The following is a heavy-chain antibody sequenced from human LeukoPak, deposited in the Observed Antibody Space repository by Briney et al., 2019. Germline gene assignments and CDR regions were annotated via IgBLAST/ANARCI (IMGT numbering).Heavy chain of an antibody. CDR2: ISGSGDAT. CDR1: GFTFSSYA. V-gene: IGHV3-23*01. D-gene: IGHD3-10*01. CDR3: AKVGSGP. J-gene: IGHJ5*02. Sequence: TGGSLRLSCAASGFTFSSYAMSWVRQAPGKGPEWVSGISGSGDATFYADSVKGRFTISRDNSKGTLSLQMNSLRAEDTAVYYCAKVGSGPWGQGTLVTVSS.